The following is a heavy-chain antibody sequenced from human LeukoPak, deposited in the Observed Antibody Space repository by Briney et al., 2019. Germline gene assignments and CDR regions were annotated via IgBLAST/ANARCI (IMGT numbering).Heavy chain of an antibody. CDR2: IKQDGSEK. V-gene: IGHV3-7*01. Sequence: SGGSLRLSCAASGFTFSSYWMSWVRQAPGKGLEWVANIKQDGSEKYYVDSVKGRFTISRDNAKNSLYLQMNSLRAEDTAVYYCARLNGYCSSTSCYSSIDYWGQGTLVTVSS. J-gene: IGHJ4*02. CDR3: ARLNGYCSSTSCYSSIDY. D-gene: IGHD2-2*01. CDR1: GFTFSSYW.